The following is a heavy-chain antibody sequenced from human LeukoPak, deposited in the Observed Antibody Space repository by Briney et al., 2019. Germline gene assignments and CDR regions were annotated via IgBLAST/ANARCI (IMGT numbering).Heavy chain of an antibody. CDR2: ISYDGPNK. Sequence: GGSLRLSCAASGFTFSSYAMHWVRQAPGKGLEWVAVISYDGPNKYYADSVKGRFTISRDNSKNTLYLQMNSLRPEDTAVYYCAKGMAAYGSGSLLDSWGQGTLVTVSS. J-gene: IGHJ4*02. CDR3: AKGMAAYGSGSLLDS. CDR1: GFTFSSYA. D-gene: IGHD3-10*01. V-gene: IGHV3-30*04.